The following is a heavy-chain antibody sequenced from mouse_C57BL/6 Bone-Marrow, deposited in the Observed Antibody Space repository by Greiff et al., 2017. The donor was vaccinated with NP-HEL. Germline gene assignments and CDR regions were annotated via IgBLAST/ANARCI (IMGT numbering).Heavy chain of an antibody. D-gene: IGHD1-1*01. V-gene: IGHV1-39*01. Sequence: VQLQQSGPELVKPGASVKISCKASGYSFTDYNMNWVKQSNGKSLEWIGVINPHYGNTSYNQKFKGKATLTVDTSSSTAYMQLNSLTSEDSVVYYYASSTVVDTRYFDVWGTGTTVTVSS. CDR2: INPHYGNT. CDR1: GYSFTDYN. CDR3: ASSTVVDTRYFDV. J-gene: IGHJ1*03.